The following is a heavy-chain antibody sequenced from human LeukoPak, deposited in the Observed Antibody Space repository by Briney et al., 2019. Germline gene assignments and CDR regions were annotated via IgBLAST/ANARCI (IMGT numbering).Heavy chain of an antibody. CDR2: ISWNSVNI. CDR3: VKDRGLRNQWLQLTYDS. CDR1: GFTFDDYA. V-gene: IGHV3-9*01. J-gene: IGHJ4*02. Sequence: GRSLRLSCAASGFTFDDYAMHWVRQAPGKGLKWVSGISWNSVNIGYEDSVKGRFTISRDNAKNSLYLQMHSLRPEDTALYYCVKDRGLRNQWLQLTYDSWGQGTLVTVSS. D-gene: IGHD5-24*01.